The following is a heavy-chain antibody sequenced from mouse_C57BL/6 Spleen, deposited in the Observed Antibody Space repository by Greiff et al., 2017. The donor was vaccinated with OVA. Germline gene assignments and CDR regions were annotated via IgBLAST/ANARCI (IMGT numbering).Heavy chain of an antibody. J-gene: IGHJ2*01. D-gene: IGHD2-5*01. V-gene: IGHV5-4*01. Sequence: DVKLVESGGGLVKLGGSLKLSCAASGFTFSSYAMSWVRQTPEKRLEWVATISDGGSYTYYPDNVKGRFTISRDNAKNNLYPQMSHLKSEDTAMYYCAREGSKFFFDYWGQGTTLTVSS. CDR2: ISDGGSYT. CDR1: GFTFSSYA. CDR3: AREGSKFFFDY.